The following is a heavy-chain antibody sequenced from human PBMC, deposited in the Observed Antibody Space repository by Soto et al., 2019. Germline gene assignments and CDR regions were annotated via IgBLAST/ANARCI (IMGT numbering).Heavy chain of an antibody. V-gene: IGHV5-51*01. CDR2: IYPGDSDT. Sequence: GESLKISCKGSGYSFTSYWIGWVRQMPGKGLEWMGIIYPGDSDTRYSPSFQGQVTISADKSISTAYLQWSSRQASDTAMYYCAGGGAYYGSGSYYKGWFDPWSQGTRVTVSS. D-gene: IGHD3-10*01. CDR1: GYSFTSYW. J-gene: IGHJ5*02. CDR3: AGGGAYYGSGSYYKGWFDP.